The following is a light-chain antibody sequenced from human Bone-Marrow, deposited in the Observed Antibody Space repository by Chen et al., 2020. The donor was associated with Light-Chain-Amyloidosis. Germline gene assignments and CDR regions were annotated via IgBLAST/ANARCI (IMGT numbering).Light chain of an antibody. J-gene: IGKJ2*01. Sequence: DILLTQSPSSLSASVGDRVTITCRASQSISTSLHWYQQKPGNAPNLLIYAASNLRSGVPSSFSGSRSGTYFTLTISSLPPEDLATYCCQQSYTTPPYTFGQGTKLQIK. CDR2: AAS. V-gene: IGKV1-39*01. CDR1: QSISTS. CDR3: QQSYTTPPYT.